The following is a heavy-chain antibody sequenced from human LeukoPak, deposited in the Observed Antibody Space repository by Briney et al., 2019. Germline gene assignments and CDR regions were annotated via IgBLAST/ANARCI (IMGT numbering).Heavy chain of an antibody. CDR3: AKSPRQRFTMTRGYYFDY. CDR1: GGSFSGYY. CDR2: IYYSGST. Sequence: SETLSLTCAVYGGSFSGYYWSWIRQPPGKGLEWIGSIYYSGSTYYNPSLKSRVTISVDTSKNQFSLKLSSVTAADTAVYYCAKSPRQRFTMTRGYYFDYWGQGTLVTVSS. J-gene: IGHJ4*02. V-gene: IGHV4-34*01. D-gene: IGHD3-22*01.